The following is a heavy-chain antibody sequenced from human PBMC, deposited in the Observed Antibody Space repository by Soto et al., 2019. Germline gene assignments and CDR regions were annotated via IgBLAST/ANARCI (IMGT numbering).Heavy chain of an antibody. D-gene: IGHD2-21*01. Sequence: SETLSLTCTVSGGSISSYYWSWIRQPPGKGLEWIGYIYYSGSTNYNPSLKSRVTISVDTSKNQFSLKLSSVTAADTAVYYCARQDRCGFDYWGQGTLVTVSS. CDR3: ARQDRCGFDY. CDR2: IYYSGST. CDR1: GGSISSYY. V-gene: IGHV4-59*08. J-gene: IGHJ4*02.